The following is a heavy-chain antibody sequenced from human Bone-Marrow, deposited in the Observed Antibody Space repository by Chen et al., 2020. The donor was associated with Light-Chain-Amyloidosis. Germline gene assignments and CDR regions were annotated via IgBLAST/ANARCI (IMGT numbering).Heavy chain of an antibody. V-gene: IGHV4-30-4*01. Sequence: QVQLQESGPGLVKPSQTPSLTCTVPGGSISSGDYYWGWIRQSPGKGLGWVGCISKSGTSYHNPSLASRLTMSVDRSENQFSLKLSSVTAADTAVYYCARNSFESDDYYYYGILDYWGQGTLVTVSS. D-gene: IGHD3-22*01. CDR1: GGSISSGDYY. J-gene: IGHJ4*02. CDR3: ARNSFESDDYYYYGILDY. CDR2: ISKSGTS.